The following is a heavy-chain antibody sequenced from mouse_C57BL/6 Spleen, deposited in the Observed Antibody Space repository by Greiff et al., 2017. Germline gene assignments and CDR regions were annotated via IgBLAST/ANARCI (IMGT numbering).Heavy chain of an antibody. CDR3: ARSNYGSSSFAY. Sequence: QVHVKQSGPELVKPGASVKISCKASGYAFSSSWMNWVKQRPGTGLEWIGRIYPGDGDTNYNGKFKGKATLTADKSSSTAYMQLSSLTSEDSAVYFGARSNYGSSSFAYWGQGTLVTVSS. CDR1: GYAFSSSW. J-gene: IGHJ3*01. CDR2: IYPGDGDT. D-gene: IGHD1-1*01. V-gene: IGHV1-82*01.